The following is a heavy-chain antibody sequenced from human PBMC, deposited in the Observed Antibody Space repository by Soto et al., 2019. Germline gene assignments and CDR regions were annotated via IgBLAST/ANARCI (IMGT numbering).Heavy chain of an antibody. V-gene: IGHV4-59*01. CDR3: ARVSIAAAGYYYYFGMDV. CDR1: GGSFSSSY. J-gene: IGHJ6*02. D-gene: IGHD6-13*01. CDR2: IHYSGST. Sequence: NLSLTCSVSGGSFSSSYWSWIRQPPGKGLEWIGYIHYSGSTNYNPSLKSRVTISVDTSRNHFSLKLSSVSAADTAVYYCARVSIAAAGYYYYFGMDVWGHGTAVTVSS.